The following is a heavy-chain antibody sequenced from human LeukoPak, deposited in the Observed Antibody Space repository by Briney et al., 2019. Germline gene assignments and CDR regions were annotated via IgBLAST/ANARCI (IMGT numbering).Heavy chain of an antibody. V-gene: IGHV1-69*04. J-gene: IGHJ5*02. CDR1: GGTFNMYG. CDR2: IIPTLDRT. CDR3: ARWILSGDSLTTYYYKPVVDSWFDP. D-gene: IGHD3-9*01. Sequence: SVKVSCKVSGGTFNMYGISWVRQAPGQGLEWMGMIIPTLDRTKYARSFQGRVTITADKSTTTVYMDLSSLRPEDTAVYYCARWILSGDSLTTYYYKPVVDSWFDPWGQGTLVTVSS.